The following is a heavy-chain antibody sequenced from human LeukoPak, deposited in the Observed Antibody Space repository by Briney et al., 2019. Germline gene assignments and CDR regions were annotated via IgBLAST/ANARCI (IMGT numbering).Heavy chain of an antibody. Sequence: ASVKVSCKASGGTFSSYAISWVRQAPGQGLEWMGGIIPIFGTANYAQKFQGRVTITTDESTSTAYMELSSLRSEDTAVYYCAGRGKWELLGSHDAFDIWGQGTMVTVSS. CDR3: AGRGKWELLGSHDAFDI. D-gene: IGHD1-26*01. CDR2: IIPIFGTA. V-gene: IGHV1-69*05. J-gene: IGHJ3*02. CDR1: GGTFSSYA.